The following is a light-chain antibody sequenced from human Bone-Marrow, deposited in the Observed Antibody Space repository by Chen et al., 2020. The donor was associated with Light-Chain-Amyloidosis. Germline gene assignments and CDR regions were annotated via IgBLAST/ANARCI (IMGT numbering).Light chain of an antibody. CDR3: QSADSSGTYEVI. Sequence: SYELTQPPSVSVSPGQTARITCSGDDLPTKYAYWYQQKPGQAPVLVIHRDTERPSGISERFSGSSSGTPATLTISGVQAEDEADYHCQSADSSGTYEVIFGGGTKRTVL. J-gene: IGLJ2*01. V-gene: IGLV3-25*03. CDR1: DLPTKY. CDR2: RDT.